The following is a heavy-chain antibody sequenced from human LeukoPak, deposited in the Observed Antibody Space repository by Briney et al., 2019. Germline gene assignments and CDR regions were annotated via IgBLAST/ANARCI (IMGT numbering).Heavy chain of an antibody. V-gene: IGHV3-30*03. CDR3: AREGDILTGHQPGNY. CDR1: GFSFSNYW. D-gene: IGHD3-9*01. Sequence: GGSLRLSCAASGFSFSNYWMHWVRQAPGKGLEWVAVISYDGSNKYYADSVKGRFTISRDNSKNTLYLQMNSLRAEDTAVYYCAREGDILTGHQPGNYWGQGTLVTVSS. J-gene: IGHJ4*02. CDR2: ISYDGSNK.